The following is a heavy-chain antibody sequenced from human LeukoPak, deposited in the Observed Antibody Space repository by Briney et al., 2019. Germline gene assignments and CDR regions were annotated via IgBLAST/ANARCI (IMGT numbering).Heavy chain of an antibody. J-gene: IGHJ4*02. CDR1: GFTFSSYS. V-gene: IGHV3-21*01. D-gene: IGHD2-15*01. Sequence: GGSLRLSCAASGFTFSSYSMSWVRQAPGKGLEWVSSVGSSSSYIYYADSVRGRFTISRDNAKNSLYLQMNGLRAEDTAVYYCARGWSSYDFDYWGQGTLVTVSS. CDR2: VGSSSSYI. CDR3: ARGWSSYDFDY.